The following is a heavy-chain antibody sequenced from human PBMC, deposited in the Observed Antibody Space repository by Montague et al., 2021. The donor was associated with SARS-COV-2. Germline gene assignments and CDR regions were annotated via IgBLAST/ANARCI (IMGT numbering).Heavy chain of an antibody. CDR2: IYYSGST. CDR1: GGSISSGSYY. J-gene: IGHJ4*02. V-gene: IGHV4-39*01. Sequence: SETLSLTYTVSGGSISSGSYYWDWIRQPPGMGLEWIGTIYYSGSTDYNPSLKSRVTISVDTSRNQFSLKVSSVTAADTAVYYCATTGGPTTVAGPFDYWGQGTPVTVSS. CDR3: ATTGGPTTVAGPFDY. D-gene: IGHD6-19*01.